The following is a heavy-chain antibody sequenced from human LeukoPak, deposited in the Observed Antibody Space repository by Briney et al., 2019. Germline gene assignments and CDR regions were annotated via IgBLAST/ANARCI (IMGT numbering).Heavy chain of an antibody. D-gene: IGHD6-13*01. Sequence: TSEKVSCKVSGYTLTELSMHWVRQAPGEGLEWMGGFDPEDGETIYAQKFQGRVTMTEDTSTDTAYMELSSLRSEDTAVYYCATDLGSSWDYWGQGTLVTVSS. J-gene: IGHJ4*02. CDR2: FDPEDGET. V-gene: IGHV1-24*01. CDR1: GYTLTELS. CDR3: ATDLGSSWDY.